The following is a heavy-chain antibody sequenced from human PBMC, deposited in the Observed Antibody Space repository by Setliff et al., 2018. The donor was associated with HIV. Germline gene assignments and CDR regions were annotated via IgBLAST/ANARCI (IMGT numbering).Heavy chain of an antibody. V-gene: IGHV4-39*01. CDR1: GGSITNDNNY. CDR2: IYFNGKT. Sequence: SETLSLTCSVSGGSITNDNNYWGWIRQSPGKGLEWIGSIYFNGKTYNNPSLKSRVIMSVDRSRSQLSLKLSSVTAADAAVYYCARSPSYRSSWEYYFDYWGQGILVTVSS. CDR3: ARSPSYRSSWEYYFDY. D-gene: IGHD6-13*01. J-gene: IGHJ4*02.